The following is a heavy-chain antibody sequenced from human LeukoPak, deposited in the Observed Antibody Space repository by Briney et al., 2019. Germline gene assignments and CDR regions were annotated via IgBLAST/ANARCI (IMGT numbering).Heavy chain of an antibody. J-gene: IGHJ4*02. CDR3: ARSIAALNDY. Sequence: PSETLSLTCTVSGGSISSGSYYWSWIRQPAGKGLEWIGRIYTSGSTNYNPSLKSRVTISVDTSKNQFSLKLSSVTAADTAVYYCARSIAALNDYWGQGTLVTVSS. CDR2: IYTSGST. D-gene: IGHD6-6*01. V-gene: IGHV4-61*02. CDR1: GGSISSGSYY.